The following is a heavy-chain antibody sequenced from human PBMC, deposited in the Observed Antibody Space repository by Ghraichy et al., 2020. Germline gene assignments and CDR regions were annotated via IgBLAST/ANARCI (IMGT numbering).Heavy chain of an antibody. CDR3: AKGSRGYSGYYFDN. D-gene: IGHD5-12*01. V-gene: IGHV3-23*01. J-gene: IGHJ4*02. CDR2: ISGSGSST. CDR1: GFSFGGYA. Sequence: LSLTCAASGFSFGGYAMSWVRQAPGKGLEWVSAISGSGSSTYYADSVRGRFTISRDNSKNTLYLQMNSLIVEDTALHYCAKGSRGYSGYYFDNWGQGILVTVSS.